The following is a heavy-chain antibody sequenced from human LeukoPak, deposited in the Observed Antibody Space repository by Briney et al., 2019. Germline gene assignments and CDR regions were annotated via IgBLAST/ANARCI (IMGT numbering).Heavy chain of an antibody. CDR2: IYPGDSDT. CDR3: ARPSPTVVSGIDY. CDR1: GYSFTSYW. D-gene: IGHD4-23*01. Sequence: GESLKISCRGSGYSFTSYWIGWARQMPGKGLEWMGIIYPGDSDTRYSPSFQGQVTISADKSISTAYLQWSSLKASDTAMYYCARPSPTVVSGIDYWGQGTLVTVSS. V-gene: IGHV5-51*01. J-gene: IGHJ4*02.